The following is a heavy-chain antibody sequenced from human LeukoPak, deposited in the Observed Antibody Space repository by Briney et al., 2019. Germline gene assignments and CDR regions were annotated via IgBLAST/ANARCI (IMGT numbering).Heavy chain of an antibody. CDR2: INHSGRT. Sequence: SETLSLTCTASGYSISSGYYWGWIRQPPGQGLEGIGSINHSGRTFYNPSLKSRVTISVDTSKNQFSLKLSSVTAADTAVYYCARGHYYYNWGSYYYMDVWGKGTTVTISS. D-gene: IGHD3-10*01. CDR1: GYSISSGYY. J-gene: IGHJ6*03. V-gene: IGHV4-38-2*02. CDR3: ARGHYYYNWGSYYYMDV.